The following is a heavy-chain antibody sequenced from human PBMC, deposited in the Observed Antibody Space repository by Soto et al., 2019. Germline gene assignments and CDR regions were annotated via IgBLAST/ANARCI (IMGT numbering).Heavy chain of an antibody. CDR1: GGSISSYY. CDR2: IYYSGST. CDR3: ARGLYNWSSGWYYFDY. Sequence: SETLCLTYTVSGGSISSYYWSWIRQPPGKGLEWIGYIYYSGSTNYNPSLKSRVTISVDTSKNQFSLKLSSVTAADTAVYYCARGLYNWSSGWYYFDYWGQGTLVTVSS. V-gene: IGHV4-59*01. D-gene: IGHD6-19*01. J-gene: IGHJ4*02.